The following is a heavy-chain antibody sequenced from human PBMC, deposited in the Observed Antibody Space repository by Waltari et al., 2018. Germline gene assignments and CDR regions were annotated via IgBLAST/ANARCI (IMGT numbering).Heavy chain of an antibody. D-gene: IGHD6-13*01. V-gene: IGHV3-53*02. CDR1: GFTVSSNY. CDR2: IYSGGST. J-gene: IGHJ4*02. CDR3: ARQQQLDYFDY. Sequence: EVQLVEIGGGLIQPGGSLRLSCAASGFTVSSNYMSWVRQAPGKGLEWVSVIYSGGSTYYADSVKGRFTISRDNSKNTLYLQMNSLRAEDTAVYYCARQQQLDYFDYWGQGTLVTVSS.